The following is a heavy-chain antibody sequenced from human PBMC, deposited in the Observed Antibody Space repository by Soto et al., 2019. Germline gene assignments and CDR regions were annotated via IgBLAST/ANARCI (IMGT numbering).Heavy chain of an antibody. J-gene: IGHJ4*02. CDR3: ARALWGHLGTL. V-gene: IGHV1-2*02. CDR1: GYTFTGYY. D-gene: IGHD3-16*01. CDR2: MNPNTGGA. Sequence: QMVQSGSEVKNPGASVKVSCKASGYTFTGYYIYWVRQAPGQGLDSMGWMNPNTGGANYAQKFQDRITMTRDTSISTGYFELSGLRSDDTASYHCARALWGHLGTLGGQGSVVTVSS.